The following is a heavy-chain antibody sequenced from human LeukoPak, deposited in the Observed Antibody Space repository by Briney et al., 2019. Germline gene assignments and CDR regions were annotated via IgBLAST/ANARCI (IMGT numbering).Heavy chain of an antibody. Sequence: SETLSLTCTVSGGSITGSNYYWGWIRQPPGKGPEWIGSIYYSGSTYYNPSLKSPVTLSVDTSKNQFSLKLNSVTAADTAVYYCARAEWELLINDAFDIWGQGAMVTVSS. CDR2: IYYSGST. V-gene: IGHV4-39*01. CDR1: GGSITGSNYY. D-gene: IGHD1-26*01. J-gene: IGHJ3*02. CDR3: ARAEWELLINDAFDI.